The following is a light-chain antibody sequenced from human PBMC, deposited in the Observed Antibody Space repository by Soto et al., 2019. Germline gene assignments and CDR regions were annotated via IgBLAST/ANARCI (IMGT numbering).Light chain of an antibody. CDR3: QHRANWPLT. CDR1: QSVSNF. V-gene: IGKV3-11*01. J-gene: IGKJ4*01. Sequence: EIVLTQSPATLSLSPGERAALSCRASQSVSNFLAWYQQRPGQSPRRLIYDVSNRAPGIPARFSGSGSGTDFTLTISSLEPEDSAVYYCQHRANWPLTFGGGTKLEIK. CDR2: DVS.